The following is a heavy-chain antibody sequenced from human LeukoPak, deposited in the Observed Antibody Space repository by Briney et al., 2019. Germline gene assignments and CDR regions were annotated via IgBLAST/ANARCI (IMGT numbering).Heavy chain of an antibody. CDR1: GYTFINYA. J-gene: IGHJ6*02. V-gene: IGHV1-18*01. CDR3: ARDYGSGTYSLYYYGLDV. Sequence: ASVKVSCTTSGYTFINYAISWVGEAPGQGLECMGWISTYTGKTKYAQKFQGRVTMTTETSTSTAFMELRSLESDDTAVYYCARDYGSGTYSLYYYGLDVWGQGTTVTVSS. CDR2: ISTYTGKT. D-gene: IGHD3-10*01.